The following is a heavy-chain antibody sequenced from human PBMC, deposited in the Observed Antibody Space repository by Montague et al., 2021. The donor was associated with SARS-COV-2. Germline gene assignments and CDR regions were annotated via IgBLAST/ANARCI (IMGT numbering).Heavy chain of an antibody. D-gene: IGHD5-12*01. J-gene: IGHJ4*02. V-gene: IGHV4-61*02. CDR3: ARAHSGSWAHLDN. CDR2: IYTSGTT. Sequence: TLSLTCTVSGGSISSGSYYWSWIRQPAGRGLEWIGRIYTSGTTDYRFSLKSRVTISVDTSRSQFSLKLTSVTAADTAVYYCARAHSGSWAHLDNWGQGGLVTVSS. CDR1: GGSISSGSYY.